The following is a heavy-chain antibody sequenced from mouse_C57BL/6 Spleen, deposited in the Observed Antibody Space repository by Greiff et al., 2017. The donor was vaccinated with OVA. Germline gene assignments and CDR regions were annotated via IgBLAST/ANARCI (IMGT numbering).Heavy chain of an antibody. CDR2: IDPEYGDT. D-gene: IGHD1-1*01. CDR3: TTPYYGSSYDAMDY. V-gene: IGHV14-1*01. J-gene: IGHJ4*01. Sequence: VQLQQSGAELVRPGASVKLSCTASGFNIKDYYMHWVKQRPEQGLEWIGRIDPEYGDTEYAPKFQGKATMTADTSSNTAYLQLSSLTSEDTAVYYCTTPYYGSSYDAMDYWGQGTSVTVSS. CDR1: GFNIKDYY.